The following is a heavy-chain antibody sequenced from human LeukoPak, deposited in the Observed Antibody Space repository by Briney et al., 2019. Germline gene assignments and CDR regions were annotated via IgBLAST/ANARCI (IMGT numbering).Heavy chain of an antibody. CDR2: IDPNSGDT. D-gene: IGHD2-21*02. CDR1: GYTFTDNY. CDR3: ARGSVVGTARLFDN. Sequence: GASVKVSCKASGYTFTDNYLHWVRRAPGQGLEWMGRIDPNSGDTNYAQKFRGRATVTRDSSISTAYMELSSLRSDDMAVYYCARGSVVGTARLFDNWGQGTLVTVSS. J-gene: IGHJ4*02. V-gene: IGHV1-2*02.